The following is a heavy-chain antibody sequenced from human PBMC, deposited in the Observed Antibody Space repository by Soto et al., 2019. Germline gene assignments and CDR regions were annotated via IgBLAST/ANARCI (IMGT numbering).Heavy chain of an antibody. CDR2: IDPSDGYT. CDR1: GYTFTTYY. V-gene: IGHV1-46*01. Sequence: QVQLVQSGAEVKKPGASVKVSCKASGYTFTTYYLHWVRQAPGQGLEWMGIIDPSDGYTNYAQNFQGRVSKTRDTSTTTVYMELSSLRSEDTAVYYCARGRMVVTAIPHFDYWGQGTLVTVSS. CDR3: ARGRMVVTAIPHFDY. J-gene: IGHJ4*02. D-gene: IGHD2-21*02.